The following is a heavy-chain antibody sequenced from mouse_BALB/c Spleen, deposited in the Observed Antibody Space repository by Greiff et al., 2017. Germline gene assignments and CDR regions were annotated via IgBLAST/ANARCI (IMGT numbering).Heavy chain of an antibody. J-gene: IGHJ1*01. CDR2: IDPSDSYT. V-gene: IGHV1-69*02. D-gene: IGHD2-14*01. CDR1: GYTFTSYW. CDR3: ARKGDRYGPECFDV. Sequence: QVQLQQPGAELVKPGASVKLSCKASGYTFTSYWMHWVKQRPGQGLEWIGEIDPSDSYTNYNQKFKGKATLTVDKSSSTAYMQLSSLTSEDSAVYYCARKGDRYGPECFDVWGAGTTVTVSS.